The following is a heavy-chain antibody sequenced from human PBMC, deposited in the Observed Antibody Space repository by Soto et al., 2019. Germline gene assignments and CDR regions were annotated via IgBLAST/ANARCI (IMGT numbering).Heavy chain of an antibody. Sequence: GGSLRLSCAASGFTFSSYSMNWVRQAPGKGLEWVSSISSSSSYIYYADSVKGRFTISRDNAKNSLYLQMNSLRAEDTAVYYCARDLLVAGTPIDYWGQGTLVTVS. V-gene: IGHV3-21*01. CDR2: ISSSSSYI. CDR1: GFTFSSYS. J-gene: IGHJ4*02. CDR3: ARDLLVAGTPIDY. D-gene: IGHD6-19*01.